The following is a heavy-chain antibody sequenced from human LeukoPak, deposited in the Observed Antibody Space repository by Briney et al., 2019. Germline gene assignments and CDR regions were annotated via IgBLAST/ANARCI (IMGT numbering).Heavy chain of an antibody. CDR2: ISAYNGNT. J-gene: IGHJ3*02. CDR3: ARDVGKYSYGPDDAFDI. CDR1: GYTFTSYG. D-gene: IGHD5-18*01. V-gene: IGHV1-18*01. Sequence: ASVKVSCKASGYTFTSYGITWVRQAPGQGLEWMGWISAYNGNTNYAQKLQGRVTMTTDTSTSTAYMELRSLRSDDTAVYYCARDVGKYSYGPDDAFDIWGQGTMVTVSS.